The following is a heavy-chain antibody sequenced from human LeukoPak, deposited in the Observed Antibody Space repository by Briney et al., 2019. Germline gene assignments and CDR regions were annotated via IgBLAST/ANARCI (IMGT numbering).Heavy chain of an antibody. V-gene: IGHV3-23*01. CDR1: GFTFSSYA. CDR3: AKGAHPDIVVVVAATYFDY. J-gene: IGHJ4*02. CDR2: ISGSGGST. Sequence: GGSLRLSCAASGFTFSSYAMSWVRQAPGKGLEWVSAISGSGGSTYYADSVKGRFTISRDNSKNTLYLQMNSLRAEDTAVYYCAKGAHPDIVVVVAATYFDYWGQGTLVTVSS. D-gene: IGHD2-15*01.